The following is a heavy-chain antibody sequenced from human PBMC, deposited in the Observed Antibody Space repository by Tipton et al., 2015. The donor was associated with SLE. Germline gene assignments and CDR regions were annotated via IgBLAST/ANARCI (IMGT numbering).Heavy chain of an antibody. V-gene: IGHV4-59*08. CDR2: IYYTGTT. CDR3: ARKELSTMRDY. J-gene: IGHJ4*02. CDR1: DGSITSYY. Sequence: TLSLTCSVSDGSITSYYWSWIRQPPGKELEWIGHIYYTGTTYYNPSLKSRLTLSMDTSKNQFSLRVSSVTAADTAVYYCARKELSTMRDYWGQGTLVTVSS. D-gene: IGHD5-24*01.